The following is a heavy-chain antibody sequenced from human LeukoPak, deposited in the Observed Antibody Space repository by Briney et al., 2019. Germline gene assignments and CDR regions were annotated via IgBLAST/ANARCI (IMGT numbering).Heavy chain of an antibody. J-gene: IGHJ4*02. CDR2: INHSGGT. CDR1: GGSFSGYY. Sequence: PSETLSLTCAVYGGSFSGYYWSWIRQPPGKGLEWIGEINHSGGTNYNPSLKSRVTISVDTSKNQFSLQLSSVTAADTAVHYRARHSSSSYFDYWGQGTLVTVSS. V-gene: IGHV4-34*01. D-gene: IGHD6-13*01. CDR3: ARHSSSSYFDY.